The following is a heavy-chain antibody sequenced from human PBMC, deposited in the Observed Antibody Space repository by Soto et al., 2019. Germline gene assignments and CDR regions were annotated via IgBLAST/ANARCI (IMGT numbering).Heavy chain of an antibody. Sequence: QVQLVQSGAEVKKPGSSVTVSCKASGGTFSSYAISWVRQAPGQGLEWMGGIIPIFGTANYAQKFQGRVTITADKSTSTAYMELSSLRSEDTAVYYCARGEMATTSYYYYGMDVWGQGTTVTVSS. V-gene: IGHV1-69*06. CDR3: ARGEMATTSYYYYGMDV. J-gene: IGHJ6*02. CDR2: IIPIFGTA. D-gene: IGHD5-12*01. CDR1: GGTFSSYA.